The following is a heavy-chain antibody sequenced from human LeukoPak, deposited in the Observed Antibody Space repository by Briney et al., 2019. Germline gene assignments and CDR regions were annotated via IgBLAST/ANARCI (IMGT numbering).Heavy chain of an antibody. CDR2: IYYSERT. J-gene: IGHJ4*02. CDR3: ARQLRGSYYANFDF. V-gene: IGHV4-39*01. D-gene: IGHD1-26*01. CDR1: GGSISSSRYY. Sequence: SETLSLTCTVSGGSISSSRYYWGWPRQPPGKGLEWIGSIYYSERTYYKPSLKSRVTISVDTSKNQYSLKLSSVTAADTAVYYCARQLRGSYYANFDFWGQGTLVTVSS.